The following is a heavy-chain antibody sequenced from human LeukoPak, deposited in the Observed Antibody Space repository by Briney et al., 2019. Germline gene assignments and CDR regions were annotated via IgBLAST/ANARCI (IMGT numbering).Heavy chain of an antibody. Sequence: GGSLRLSCAASGFTFSSYDMNWVRQAPGKGLEWVSYISSRASAVYYADSVKGRFTISRDNAKNTLYLQMNSLRTEDTAIYYCAREIQAPGKTLDYWGQGALVTVSS. CDR3: AREIQAPGKTLDY. J-gene: IGHJ4*02. CDR2: ISSRASAV. V-gene: IGHV3-48*03. CDR1: GFTFSSYD.